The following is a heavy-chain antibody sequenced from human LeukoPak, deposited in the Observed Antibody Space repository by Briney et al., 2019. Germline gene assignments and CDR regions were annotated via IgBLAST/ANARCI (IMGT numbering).Heavy chain of an antibody. CDR1: GFFFNTYW. Sequence: GGSLRLSCAASGFFFNTYWMHWVRQAPGKGLVWVSRINSDGSKTSHADSVRGRFTISRDNAKNTLYLQMNGLRAEDTAGYYCAREDSTEYYFDDWGRETLVSVCS. CDR3: AREDSTEYYFDD. V-gene: IGHV3-74*01. CDR2: INSDGSKT. J-gene: IGHJ4*02. D-gene: IGHD2-21*01.